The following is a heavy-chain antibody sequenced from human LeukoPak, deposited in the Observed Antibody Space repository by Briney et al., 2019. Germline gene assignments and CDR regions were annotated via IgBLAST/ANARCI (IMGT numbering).Heavy chain of an antibody. CDR3: AKDRGFCSGGSCYSGY. J-gene: IGHJ4*02. D-gene: IGHD2-15*01. Sequence: GGSLRLSCTASGFTFSGFDMQWVRQAPGKGLERVAFVRHDGSNKYYADSVKGRFTISRDNSKNTLYLQMNSLRAEDTAVYYCAKDRGFCSGGSCYSGYWGQGTLVTVSS. V-gene: IGHV3-30*02. CDR2: VRHDGSNK. CDR1: GFTFSGFD.